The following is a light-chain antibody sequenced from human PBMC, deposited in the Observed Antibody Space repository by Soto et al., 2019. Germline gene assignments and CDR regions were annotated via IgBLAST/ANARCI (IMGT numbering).Light chain of an antibody. CDR2: DAS. J-gene: IGKJ4*01. CDR3: QQFDYLPLT. CDR1: QDIRDY. V-gene: IGKV1-33*01. Sequence: DIQMTQSPSSLSASVGDRVTITCQASQDIRDYVNWYQHKPGQAPKLLIYDASNLETGVPSRFSGSGSGTDFTFTISSLQPEDIATYYCQQFDYLPLTFGGGTRVEIK.